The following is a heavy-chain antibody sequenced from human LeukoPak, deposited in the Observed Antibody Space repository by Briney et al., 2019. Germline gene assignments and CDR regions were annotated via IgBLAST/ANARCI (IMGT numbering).Heavy chain of an antibody. V-gene: IGHV1-8*01. CDR1: GYTFTSYD. CDR3: ARTQYSSSWYNWFDP. J-gene: IGHJ5*02. CDR2: MNPNSGNT. Sequence: ASVKVSCKASGYTFTSYDINWVRQATGQGLEWMGWMNPNSGNTGYAQKFQGRVTMTRNTSISTAYMELSSLRSEDTAAYYCARTQYSSSWYNWFDPWGQGTLVTVSS. D-gene: IGHD6-13*01.